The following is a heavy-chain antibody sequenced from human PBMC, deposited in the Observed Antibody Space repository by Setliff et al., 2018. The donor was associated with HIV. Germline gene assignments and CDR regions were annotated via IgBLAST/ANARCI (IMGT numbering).Heavy chain of an antibody. V-gene: IGHV4-61*09. CDR2: IYSSGST. CDR3: ARDRLSAFDP. CDR1: GGSISSASYC. J-gene: IGHJ5*02. Sequence: PSETLSLTCTVSGGSISSASYCWSWIRQPAGKGLEWIGHIYSSGSTNYNPSLKSRVTISVDRSKNQFSLKLSSVTAADTAVYYCARDRLSAFDPWGQGTLVTVS. D-gene: IGHD3-16*01.